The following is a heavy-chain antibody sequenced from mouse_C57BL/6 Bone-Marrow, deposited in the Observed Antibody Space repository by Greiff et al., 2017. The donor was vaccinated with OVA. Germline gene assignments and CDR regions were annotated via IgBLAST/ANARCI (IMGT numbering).Heavy chain of an antibody. Sequence: EVQLQQSGAELVRPGASVKLSCTASGFNIKDDYMHWVKQRPEQGLEWIGWIDPENGDPEYASKFQGKATITADTSSNTAYLQLSSLTSEDTAVYYSTTVYGNPWCAYWGQGTLVTVSA. CDR2: IDPENGDP. V-gene: IGHV14-4*01. CDR1: GFNIKDDY. CDR3: TTVYGNPWCAY. D-gene: IGHD2-1*01. J-gene: IGHJ3*01.